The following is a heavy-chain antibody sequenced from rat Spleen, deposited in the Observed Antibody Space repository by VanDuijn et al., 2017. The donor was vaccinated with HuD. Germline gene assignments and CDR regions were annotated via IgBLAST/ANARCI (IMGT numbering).Heavy chain of an antibody. J-gene: IGHJ2*01. CDR3: VREANYPGITFDF. CDR2: ISYDGSAT. V-gene: IGHV5S23*01. CDR1: GFTFTNYA. Sequence: EVQLVESGGGLVQPGRSLKLSCAASGFTFTNYAMAWVRQAPTKGLECIASISYDGSATYYRDSVKGRFTISRDNAKSTLYLQMDSLRSEDTATYYCVREANYPGITFDFWGQGVMVTVSS. D-gene: IGHD1-4*01.